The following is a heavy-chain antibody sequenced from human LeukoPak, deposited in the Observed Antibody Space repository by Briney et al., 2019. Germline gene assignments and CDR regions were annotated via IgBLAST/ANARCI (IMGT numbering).Heavy chain of an antibody. CDR2: IYRSGST. V-gene: IGHV4-61*02. J-gene: IGHJ4*02. Sequence: NPSQTLSLTCTVSGGSISSGSYYWSWIRQPAGKGLEWIGRIYRSGSTNYNPSLKSRVTISVDTSKNQFSLKLSFVTAADTAVYYCARSSGYSYGRRWFDYWGQGTLVTVSS. D-gene: IGHD5-18*01. CDR1: GGSISSGSYY. CDR3: ARSSGYSYGRRWFDY.